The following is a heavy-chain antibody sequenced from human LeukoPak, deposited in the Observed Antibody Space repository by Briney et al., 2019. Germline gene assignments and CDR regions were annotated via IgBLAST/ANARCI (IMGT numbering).Heavy chain of an antibody. CDR1: GFTFSSYW. J-gene: IGHJ4*02. Sequence: PGGSLRLSCAASGFTFSSYWMSWVRQAPGKGLEWVANIRQDGSEKYYVDSVKGRFTISRDNAKNSLYLQMNSLRAEDTAVYYCAREGRGSYFDYWGQGTLVTVSS. CDR2: IRQDGSEK. V-gene: IGHV3-7*01. CDR3: AREGRGSYFDY. D-gene: IGHD1-26*01.